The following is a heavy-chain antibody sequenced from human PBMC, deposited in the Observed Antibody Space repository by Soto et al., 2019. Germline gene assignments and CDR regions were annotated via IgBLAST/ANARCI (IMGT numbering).Heavy chain of an antibody. Sequence: SETLSLTCTVSGGSMSSSNWWSWVRQPPGKGLEWIGEIYHSGSTNYNPSLKSRVTISVDKSKNQFSLKLSSVTAADTAVYYCAIDVGVVPAASSYYYYYYGMDVWGQGTTVTVSS. J-gene: IGHJ6*02. V-gene: IGHV4-4*02. CDR3: AIDVGVVPAASSYYYYYYGMDV. D-gene: IGHD2-2*01. CDR1: GGSMSSSNW. CDR2: IYHSGST.